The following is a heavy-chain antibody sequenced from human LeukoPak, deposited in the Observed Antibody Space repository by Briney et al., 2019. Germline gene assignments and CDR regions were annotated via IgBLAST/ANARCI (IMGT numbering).Heavy chain of an antibody. V-gene: IGHV3-30*02. Sequence: PGGSLGLTCTASGFTFSDNGMHWARQAPGKGLEWVAFIRNDGSDTYYADSVKGRFTISRDNAKNTLYLQTNSLTTEDTAVYYCVKDNPVCHVWGKGTTVLASS. CDR3: VKDNPVCHV. J-gene: IGHJ6*04. CDR1: GFTFSDNG. D-gene: IGHD2-2*01. CDR2: IRNDGSDT.